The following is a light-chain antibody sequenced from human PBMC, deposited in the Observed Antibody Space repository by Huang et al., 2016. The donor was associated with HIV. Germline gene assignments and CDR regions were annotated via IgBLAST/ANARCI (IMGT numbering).Light chain of an antibody. V-gene: IGKV1-39*01. CDR1: QSISSY. J-gene: IGKJ2*01. Sequence: DIQMTQSPSSLSASVGDRVTITCRASQSISSYLNWYQQKPRKAPKLLIYAASSLQSGVPSRFSGSGSWTDFTLTISSLQPEDFATYYCQQSYSTPHTFGQGTKLEIK. CDR3: QQSYSTPHT. CDR2: AAS.